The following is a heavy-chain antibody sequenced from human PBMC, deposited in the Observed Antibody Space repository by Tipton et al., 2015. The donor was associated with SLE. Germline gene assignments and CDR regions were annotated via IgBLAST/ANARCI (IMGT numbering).Heavy chain of an antibody. Sequence: TLSLTCSVSGASINSDYWSWIRQPPGKGLEWIGYISDSGSTKYNPSLKSRVIISADASKNQFSLKLSSVTAADAALYYCARGWSSSSYYYYYMDVWGKGTTVTVSS. CDR2: ISDSGST. J-gene: IGHJ6*03. D-gene: IGHD6-6*01. CDR1: GASINSDY. V-gene: IGHV4-59*01. CDR3: ARGWSSSSYYYYYMDV.